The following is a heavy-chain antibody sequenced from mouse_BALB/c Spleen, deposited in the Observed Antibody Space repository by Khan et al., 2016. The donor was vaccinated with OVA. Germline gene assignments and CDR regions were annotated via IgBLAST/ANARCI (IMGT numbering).Heavy chain of an antibody. CDR3: TRSGWAAFAY. J-gene: IGHJ3*01. CDR1: GYTFTSYY. D-gene: IGHD1-1*02. CDR2: INPSNGGT. Sequence: QVQLQQSGAELVKPGASVKLSCKASGYTFTSYYIYWVKQRPGQGLEWIGGINPSNGGTYFNEKFESKATLTVDKSSSTAFMQVSSLTSEDSAVYYCTRSGWAAFAYWRQGTLVTVSA. V-gene: IGHV1S81*02.